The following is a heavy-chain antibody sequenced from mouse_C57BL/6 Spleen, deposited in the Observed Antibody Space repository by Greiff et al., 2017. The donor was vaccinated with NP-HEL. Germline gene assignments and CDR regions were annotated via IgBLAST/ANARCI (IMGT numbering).Heavy chain of an antibody. CDR1: GYTFTSYW. V-gene: IGHV1-69*01. Sequence: VQLQQPGAELVMPGASVKLSCKASGYTFTSYWMHWVKQRPGQGLEWIGEIDPSDSYTNYNQKFKGKSTLTVDKSSSTAYMQLSSLTSEDSAVYYCARRPTVVDYFDYWGQGTTLTVSS. J-gene: IGHJ2*01. CDR2: IDPSDSYT. D-gene: IGHD1-1*01. CDR3: ARRPTVVDYFDY.